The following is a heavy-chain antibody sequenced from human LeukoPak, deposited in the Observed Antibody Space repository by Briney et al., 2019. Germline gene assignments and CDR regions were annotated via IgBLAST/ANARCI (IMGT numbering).Heavy chain of an antibody. CDR2: ISGSGGST. CDR3: AKDESDHDGFSSSWYPFDY. CDR1: GFTFSSYA. Sequence: GGSLRLSCAASGFTFSSYAMSWVRQAPGKGLEWVSAISGSGGSTYYADSVKGRFTISRDNSKNTLYLQMNNLRAEDTAVYYCAKDESDHDGFSSSWYPFDYWGQGTLVTVSS. D-gene: IGHD6-13*01. J-gene: IGHJ4*02. V-gene: IGHV3-23*01.